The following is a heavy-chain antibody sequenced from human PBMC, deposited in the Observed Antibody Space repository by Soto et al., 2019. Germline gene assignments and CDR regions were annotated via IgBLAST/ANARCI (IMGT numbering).Heavy chain of an antibody. J-gene: IGHJ4*02. CDR3: ASQQERPDY. CDR2: TYYRSKWFN. D-gene: IGHD6-25*01. CDR1: GDSVSSDITS. V-gene: IGHV6-1*01. Sequence: PSQTLSLTCAISGDSVSSDITSWNWIRQSPSRGLEWLGRTYYRSKWFNDYALSVKSRISIKPDTSKNQFSLELNSVAPEDTAVYYCASQQERPDYWGQGTLVTVSS.